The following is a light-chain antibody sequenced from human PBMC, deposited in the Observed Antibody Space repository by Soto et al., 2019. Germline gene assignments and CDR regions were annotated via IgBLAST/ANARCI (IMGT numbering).Light chain of an antibody. J-gene: IGKJ2*01. Sequence: DIQMTQSPSSVSASVGDRVTITCRASQSISSYLNWYQQKPGKAPKLLIYAASSLQSGVPSRFSGSGSGTDFTLTISSLQPEDFATYYCQQSYSNPMYPVGQGTNVDNK. CDR3: QQSYSNPMYP. V-gene: IGKV1-39*01. CDR2: AAS. CDR1: QSISSY.